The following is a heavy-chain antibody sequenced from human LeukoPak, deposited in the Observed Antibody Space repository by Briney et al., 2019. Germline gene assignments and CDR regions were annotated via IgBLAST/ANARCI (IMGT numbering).Heavy chain of an antibody. D-gene: IGHD2-15*01. CDR1: GYTFVSYY. V-gene: IGHV1-46*01. CDR3: ARPGYCSGGPCPSWFDH. Sequence: ASVKVSCKASGYTFVSYYMHWVRQAPGQGLEWMGIINPSAGSTTYAQKFQDRVTMTSDTSTSTVYMELSSLRSEDTAVYYCARPGYCSGGPCPSWFDHWGQGTLVIVSS. J-gene: IGHJ5*02. CDR2: INPSAGST.